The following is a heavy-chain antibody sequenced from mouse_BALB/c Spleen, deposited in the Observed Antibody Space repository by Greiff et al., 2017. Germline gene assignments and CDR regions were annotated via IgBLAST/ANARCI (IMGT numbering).Heavy chain of an antibody. Sequence: VHLVESGAELMKPGASVKISCKATGYTFSSYWIEWVKQRPGHGLEWIGEILPGSGSTNYNEKFKGKATFTADTSSNTAYMQLSSLTSEDSAVYYCAREDYYGTDAMDYWGQGTSVTVSS. CDR2: ILPGSGST. CDR3: AREDYYGTDAMDY. V-gene: IGHV1-9*01. J-gene: IGHJ4*01. CDR1: GYTFSSYW. D-gene: IGHD1-2*01.